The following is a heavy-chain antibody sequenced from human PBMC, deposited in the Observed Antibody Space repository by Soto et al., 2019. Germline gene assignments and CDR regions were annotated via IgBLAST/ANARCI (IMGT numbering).Heavy chain of an antibody. V-gene: IGHV4-30-4*01. CDR2: ISYSGST. CDR1: GGSISSGEYY. J-gene: IGHJ4*02. CDR3: ARLGRWLQALDS. D-gene: IGHD5-12*01. Sequence: SETRSLTCTVSGGSISSGEYYWTWIRQPPGKGLEWIGYISYSGSTHYSPSLKSRVTISVDTSKNQFSLKLRSVSAADTAVYYCARLGRWLQALDSWGQGTLVTVSS.